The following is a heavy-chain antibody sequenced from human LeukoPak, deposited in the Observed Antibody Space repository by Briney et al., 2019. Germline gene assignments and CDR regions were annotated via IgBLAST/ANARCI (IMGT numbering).Heavy chain of an antibody. J-gene: IGHJ3*02. CDR3: GRDRGDYVFAFDT. V-gene: IGHV4-38-2*02. Sequence: ASETLSLTCTVSDYSISSGYYWGWIRQPPGRGLEWIGSIYRSGSTYYNPSLKSRVTISVDTSKNQFSLKLTSVTAADTAVYYCGRDRGDYVFAFDTWGQGTRVTVSS. CDR2: IYRSGST. D-gene: IGHD4-17*01. CDR1: DYSISSGYY.